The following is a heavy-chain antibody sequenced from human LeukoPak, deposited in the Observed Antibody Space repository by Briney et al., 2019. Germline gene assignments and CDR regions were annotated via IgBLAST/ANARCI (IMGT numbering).Heavy chain of an antibody. CDR3: ARQLERLYFDY. J-gene: IGHJ4*02. V-gene: IGHV4-39*01. D-gene: IGHD1-1*01. CDR2: IYYSGST. Sequence: PSETLSLTCTVSGVSISSSSYYWGWIRQPPGKGLEWIGSIYYSGSTYYNPSLKSRVTISVDTSKNQFSLKLSSVTAADTAVYYCARQLERLYFDYWGQGTLVTVSS. CDR1: GVSISSSSYY.